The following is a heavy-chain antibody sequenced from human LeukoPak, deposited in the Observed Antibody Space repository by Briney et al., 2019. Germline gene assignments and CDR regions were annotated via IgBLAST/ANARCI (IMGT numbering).Heavy chain of an antibody. Sequence: GGSLRLSCAASGFTFSSYAMGWVRQAPGKGLEWVSAITASGGNTYYADSVKGRFTLSRDNSKNTLYLQVNSLRAEDTAVYYCAKGNGYSYGRYYFDYWGQGTLVTVSS. V-gene: IGHV3-23*01. CDR3: AKGNGYSYGRYYFDY. CDR2: ITASGGNT. D-gene: IGHD5-18*01. J-gene: IGHJ4*02. CDR1: GFTFSSYA.